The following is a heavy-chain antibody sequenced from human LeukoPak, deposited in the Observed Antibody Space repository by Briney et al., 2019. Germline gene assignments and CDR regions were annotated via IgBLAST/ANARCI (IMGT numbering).Heavy chain of an antibody. J-gene: IGHJ4*02. D-gene: IGHD1-20*01. CDR2: INPSGGST. Sequence: GASVKVSCKTSGYTFTSYHMHWVRQAPGQGLEWMGIINPSGGSTNYAQKFQGRVTMTRDMSTSTVYMELSSLRSEATAVYYCARAYNWNLDYWGQGTLVTVSS. V-gene: IGHV1-46*01. CDR1: GYTFTSYH. CDR3: ARAYNWNLDY.